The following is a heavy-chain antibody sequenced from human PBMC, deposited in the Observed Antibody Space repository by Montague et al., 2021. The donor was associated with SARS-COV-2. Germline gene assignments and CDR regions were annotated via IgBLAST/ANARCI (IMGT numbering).Heavy chain of an antibody. Sequence: SETLSLTCTVSGGSISSSSYYWGWIRQPPGKGLEWIGSIYYSGSTYYNPSLKSLVTISVDTSKNQSSLKLSFVTAADTAVYYCARRGDCYGPGGYPNWGQGTLVTISS. J-gene: IGHJ4*02. CDR1: GGSISSSSYY. CDR3: ARRGDCYGPGGYPN. V-gene: IGHV4-39*01. CDR2: IYYSGST. D-gene: IGHD3-10*01.